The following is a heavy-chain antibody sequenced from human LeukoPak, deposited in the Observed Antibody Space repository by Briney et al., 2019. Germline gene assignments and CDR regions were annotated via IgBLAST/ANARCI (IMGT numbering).Heavy chain of an antibody. CDR1: GFTFNRRG. Sequence: GGSLRLSCAASGFTFNRRGMHWVRQAPGKGREWVAFIRYDGGETFYADFVKGRFTISRDNSKNTLSLQLNTLRPEDTALYYCEKDGADCIDYWGPGTLVTVSS. CDR3: EKDGADCIDY. V-gene: IGHV3-30*02. J-gene: IGHJ4*02. CDR2: IRYDGGET. D-gene: IGHD2-21*01.